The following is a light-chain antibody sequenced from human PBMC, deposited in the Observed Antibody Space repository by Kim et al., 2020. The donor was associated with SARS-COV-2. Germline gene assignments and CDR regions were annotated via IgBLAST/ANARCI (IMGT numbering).Light chain of an antibody. CDR3: QQYDDLPIT. V-gene: IGKV1-33*01. Sequence: ASVGDRVTITCQASQDISNYLNWYQQKPGTAPKPLIYDASNLETGVPSRFSGSGSGTDFTFTISSLQPEDVATYYCQQYDDLPITFGQGTRLEIK. CDR2: DAS. CDR1: QDISNY. J-gene: IGKJ5*01.